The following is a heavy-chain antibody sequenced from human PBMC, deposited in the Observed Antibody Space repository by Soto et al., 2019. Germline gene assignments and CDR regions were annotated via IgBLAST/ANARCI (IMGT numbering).Heavy chain of an antibody. Sequence: DVQLLESGGGLVQPGGSLRLSCEASGFTFNNYAMSWVRQAPGKGLEWISVIISSGDTYYANSVKGRFTTSRDNSKNTLYLQMNSLRAEDTAIYYCAMDAPGVYPFDYWGRGNLVTVSS. CDR1: GFTFNNYA. CDR3: AMDAPGVYPFDY. J-gene: IGHJ4*02. D-gene: IGHD7-27*01. V-gene: IGHV3-23*01. CDR2: IISSGDT.